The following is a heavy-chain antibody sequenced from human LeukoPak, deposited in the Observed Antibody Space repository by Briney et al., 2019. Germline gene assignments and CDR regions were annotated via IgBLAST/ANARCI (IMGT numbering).Heavy chain of an antibody. V-gene: IGHV1-69*04. Sequence: SVKVSCKASGGTFSSYAISWVRQAPGQGLEWMGRIIPIFGIANYAQKFQGRVTITADKSTSTAYMELSSPRSEDTAVYYCARHFTYGDYEPAHFDYWGQGTLVTVSS. CDR3: ARHFTYGDYEPAHFDY. CDR2: IIPIFGIA. D-gene: IGHD4-17*01. CDR1: GGTFSSYA. J-gene: IGHJ4*02.